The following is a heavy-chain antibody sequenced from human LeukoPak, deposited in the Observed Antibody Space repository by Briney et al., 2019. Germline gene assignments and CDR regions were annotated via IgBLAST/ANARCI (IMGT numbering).Heavy chain of an antibody. V-gene: IGHV3-11*06. J-gene: IGHJ4*02. CDR1: GFTFSDYY. CDR2: ISSSSSNT. CDR3: ARDSRSGWSDY. Sequence: GRSLRLSCAASGFTFSDYYMSWIRQAPGKGLEWVSYISSSSSNTDYADSVRGRFTISRDNAKNSLFLQMSSLRAEDTAVYYCARDSRSGWSDYWGQGTLVTVSS. D-gene: IGHD6-19*01.